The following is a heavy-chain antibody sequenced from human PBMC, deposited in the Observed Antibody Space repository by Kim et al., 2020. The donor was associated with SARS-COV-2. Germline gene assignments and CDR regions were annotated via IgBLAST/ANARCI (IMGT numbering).Heavy chain of an antibody. CDR2: IYTSGST. V-gene: IGHV4-61*02. D-gene: IGHD1-26*01. J-gene: IGHJ4*02. CDR1: GGSISSGSYY. CDR3: ARVANSGKFSFDY. Sequence: SETLSLTCTVSGGSISSGSYYWSWIRQPAGKGLEWIGRIYTSGSTNYNPSLKSRVTISVDTSKNQLSLKLSSVTAADTAVYYCARVANSGKFSFDYWGQGTLVTVSS.